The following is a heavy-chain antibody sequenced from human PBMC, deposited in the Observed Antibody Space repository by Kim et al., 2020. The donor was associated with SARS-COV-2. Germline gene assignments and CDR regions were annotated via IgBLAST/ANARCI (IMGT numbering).Heavy chain of an antibody. CDR3: VRGAPLDY. V-gene: IGHV3-74*03. Sequence: GGSLRLSCAASGFTFSNYWMNWVRQVPEKGLVWVSRINSDGNTIQYADSVKGRFTISRDNADNTLFLQMNSLRDEDTAVYYCVRGAPLDYWGQGTLVTVSS. CDR1: GFTFSNYW. J-gene: IGHJ4*02. CDR2: INSDGNTI.